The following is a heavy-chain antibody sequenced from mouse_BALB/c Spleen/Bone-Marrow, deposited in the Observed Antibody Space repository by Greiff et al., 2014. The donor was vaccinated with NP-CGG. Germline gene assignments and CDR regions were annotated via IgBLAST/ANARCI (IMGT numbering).Heavy chain of an antibody. Sequence: QVQLQQSGPGLVAPSQSLSITCTVSGFSLTSYSVHWVRQPPGKGLEWLGIIWTGGNTNYNSALMSRLSISKDNSKSQVFLKVNRLQADGGAVYYWGGERPLSGGAYGGFAYWGQGTLVTVSA. CDR3: GGERPLSGGAYGGFAY. CDR1: GFSLTSYS. D-gene: IGHD2-13*01. V-gene: IGHV2-9*02. CDR2: IWTGGNT. J-gene: IGHJ3*01.